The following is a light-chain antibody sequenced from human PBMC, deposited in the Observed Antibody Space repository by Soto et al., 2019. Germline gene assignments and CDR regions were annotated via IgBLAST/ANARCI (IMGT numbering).Light chain of an antibody. CDR1: QSLLHRNRYNY. J-gene: IGKJ4*01. Sequence: VMTQSPLYLPVTPGEPASISCRSSQSLLHRNRYNYLDWYLQKPGQSPQLLIYLGSNRASGVPDRFSGSGSGTDFTLKISRVEAEDVGIYYCMQALETPRTFGGGTKVDIK. V-gene: IGKV2-28*01. CDR2: LGS. CDR3: MQALETPRT.